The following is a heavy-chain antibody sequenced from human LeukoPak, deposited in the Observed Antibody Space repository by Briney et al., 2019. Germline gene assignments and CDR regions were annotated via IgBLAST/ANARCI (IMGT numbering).Heavy chain of an antibody. Sequence: ASVKVSCKASGYTFTSYGISWVRQAPGQGLEWMGWISAYNGNTNYAQKLQGRVTMTTDTSTSTAYMELRSLRSDDTAVYYCARVIMWEGYDSSGDYCDYWGQGTLVTVSS. CDR3: ARVIMWEGYDSSGDYCDY. CDR2: ISAYNGNT. CDR1: GYTFTSYG. V-gene: IGHV1-18*01. D-gene: IGHD3-22*01. J-gene: IGHJ4*02.